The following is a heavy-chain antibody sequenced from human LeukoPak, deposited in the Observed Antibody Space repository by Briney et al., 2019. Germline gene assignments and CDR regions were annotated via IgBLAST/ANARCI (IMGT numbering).Heavy chain of an antibody. J-gene: IGHJ4*02. CDR2: IYRGGST. V-gene: IGHV3-53*01. Sequence: GGSLRLSCAASGFTVSSRYMSWVRQAPGKGLEWVSVIYRGGSTYYADSVKGRFTISRDSSKNTLYLQMNSLRAEDTAVYYCARVLLYGSGGAFDYWGQGTLVTVSS. D-gene: IGHD3-10*01. CDR1: GFTVSSRY. CDR3: ARVLLYGSGGAFDY.